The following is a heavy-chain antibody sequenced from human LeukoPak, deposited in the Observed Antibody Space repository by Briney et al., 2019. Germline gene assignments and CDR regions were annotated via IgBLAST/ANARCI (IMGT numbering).Heavy chain of an antibody. CDR2: ISYDGSNK. Sequence: PGGSLRLSCAASGFTFSSYAMHWVRQAPGKGLEWVAVISYDGSNKYYADSVKGRFTISRDNSKNTPYLQMNSLRAEDTAVYYCAKGGGLSGWYDFDYWGQGTLVTVSS. V-gene: IGHV3-30-3*01. CDR3: AKGGGLSGWYDFDY. J-gene: IGHJ4*02. CDR1: GFTFSSYA. D-gene: IGHD6-19*01.